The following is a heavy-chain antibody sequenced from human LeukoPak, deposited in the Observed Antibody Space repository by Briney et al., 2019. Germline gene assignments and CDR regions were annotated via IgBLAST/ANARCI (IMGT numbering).Heavy chain of an antibody. D-gene: IGHD1-26*01. CDR2: IYYSGST. V-gene: IGHV4-59*01. Sequence: SETLSLTCTVSGGSISSYYWSWIRQPPGKGLEWIGYIYYSGSTNYNPSLKSRVTISLDASKNQFSLRLSSFTAADTALYYCARAVLTMGATKFDYWGQGTLVTVSS. J-gene: IGHJ4*02. CDR3: ARAVLTMGATKFDY. CDR1: GGSISSYY.